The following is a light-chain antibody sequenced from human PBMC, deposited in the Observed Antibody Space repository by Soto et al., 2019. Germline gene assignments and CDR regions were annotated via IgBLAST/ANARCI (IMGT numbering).Light chain of an antibody. CDR3: SSYAGSNNVV. CDR1: RSDVGGYNF. CDR2: AVS. J-gene: IGLJ2*01. V-gene: IGLV2-8*01. Sequence: QSALTQPPSASGSPGQSVTISCTGTRSDVGGYNFVSWYRQHPGKAPKLLIYAVSQRPSGVPARFSGSKSGNTASLTVSGLQAEDEADYYCSSYAGSNNVVFGGGTNVTVL.